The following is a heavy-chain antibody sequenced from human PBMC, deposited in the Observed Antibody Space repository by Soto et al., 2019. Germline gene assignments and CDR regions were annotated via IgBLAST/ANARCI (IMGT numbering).Heavy chain of an antibody. CDR1: GFVSKNYD. V-gene: IGHV3-30*03. CDR3: SRGIKGGLDA. CDR2: ISYDGSNK. J-gene: IGHJ5*02. D-gene: IGHD2-21*01. Sequence: QVQLAESGGGVVQPGRSLRLACATSGFVSKNYDIHWVRQAPGKGLAWLASISYDGSNKYYADSVKGRFTISRDNSKNTLSLQINSLGAVDTAVYYCSRGIKGGLDAWGPGTLVTVSS.